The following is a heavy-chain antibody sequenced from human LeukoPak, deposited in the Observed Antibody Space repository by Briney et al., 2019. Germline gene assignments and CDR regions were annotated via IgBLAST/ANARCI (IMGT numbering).Heavy chain of an antibody. CDR3: AKASRDGYNSLGDY. CDR1: AFAFSNHA. CDR2: ISISGGTT. Sequence: GGSLRLSCTASAFAFSNHAMSWVRQAPGKGLEWVSSISISGGTTYYADSVKGRFTISGENSKNTLYLQMNSLRAEDTAVYYCAKASRDGYNSLGDYWGQGTLVTVSS. J-gene: IGHJ4*02. V-gene: IGHV3-23*01. D-gene: IGHD5-24*01.